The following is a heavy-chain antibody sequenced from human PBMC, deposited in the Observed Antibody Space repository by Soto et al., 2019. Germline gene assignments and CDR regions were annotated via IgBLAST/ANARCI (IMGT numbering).Heavy chain of an antibody. J-gene: IGHJ5*02. CDR1: GGSVSGVDYF. CDR2: IYYTGIT. Sequence: KPSETLSLTCTVSGGSVSGVDYFWSWIRQSPGKGLEWIGYIYYTGITHLNPSLKSRLTIAVDTSKNEFSLKLTSVSAADTAVYFCAREERKGIISWFDPLGQGTPVTVSS. CDR3: AREERKGIISWFDP. V-gene: IGHV4-30-4*01. D-gene: IGHD2-21*01.